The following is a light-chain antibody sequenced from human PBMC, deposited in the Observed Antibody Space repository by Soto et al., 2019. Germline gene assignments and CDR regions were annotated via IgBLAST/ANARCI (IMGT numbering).Light chain of an antibody. CDR2: KAS. Sequence: DIQTSQSPSTLSGSVGDRVTITCRASQTISSWLAWYQQKPGKAPKLLIYKASTLKSGVPSRFSGSGSGTEFTLTISSLQPDDFATYYCQQPNSYPRTFGQGTKVDI. CDR1: QTISSW. CDR3: QQPNSYPRT. J-gene: IGKJ1*01. V-gene: IGKV1-5*03.